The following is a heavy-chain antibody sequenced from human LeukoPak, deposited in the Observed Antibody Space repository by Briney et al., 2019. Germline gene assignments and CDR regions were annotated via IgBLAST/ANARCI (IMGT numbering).Heavy chain of an antibody. CDR1: GFTFSSYA. V-gene: IGHV3-30*04. CDR3: ARALPGYSHGIDY. Sequence: GGSLRLSCAASGFTFSSYAMHWVRQAPGKGLEWVAVISYDGSNKYYADSVKGRFTISRDNSKNTLYLQMNSLRAEDTAVYYCARALPGYSHGIDYWGQGTLVTVSS. D-gene: IGHD5-18*01. J-gene: IGHJ4*02. CDR2: ISYDGSNK.